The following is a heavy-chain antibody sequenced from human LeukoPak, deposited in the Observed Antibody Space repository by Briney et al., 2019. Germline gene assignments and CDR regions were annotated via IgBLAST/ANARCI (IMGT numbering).Heavy chain of an antibody. CDR2: IYHSGST. D-gene: IGHD1-26*01. Sequence: SETLSLTCTVSGDSISSSRYYWGWIRQPPGKGLEWIGSIYHSGSTNYNPSLKSRVTISVDKSTNQFSLKLSSVTAADTAVYYCARSPELGELRLAYHRAFDIWDQGTMVTVSS. CDR3: ARSPELGELRLAYHRAFDI. V-gene: IGHV4-39*07. CDR1: GDSISSSRYY. J-gene: IGHJ3*02.